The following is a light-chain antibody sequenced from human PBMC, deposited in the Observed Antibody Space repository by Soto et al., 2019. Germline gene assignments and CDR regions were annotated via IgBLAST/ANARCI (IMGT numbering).Light chain of an antibody. CDR3: QQYESYPLT. V-gene: IGKV1-5*03. Sequence: DIQMTQSPSTLSASVGDRVTITCRASQSINSWLAWYQQKPGKAPKLLIHKASSLESGVPSRFSGSGSGTELTLTISSLQRDDFATYYCQQYESYPLTFGGGTKVEIK. J-gene: IGKJ4*01. CDR2: KAS. CDR1: QSINSW.